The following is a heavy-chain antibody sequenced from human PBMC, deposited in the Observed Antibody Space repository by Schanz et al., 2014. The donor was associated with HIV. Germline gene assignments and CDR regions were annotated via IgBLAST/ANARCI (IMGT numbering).Heavy chain of an antibody. CDR2: INWNGGST. J-gene: IGHJ4*02. D-gene: IGHD3-16*01. V-gene: IGHV3-20*01. CDR3: AREGTYDYALS. CDR1: GLTISNYS. Sequence: EEQLVESGGGLGLPGGSLRLSCAASGLTISNYSMNWVRQAPGKGLEWVSGINWNGGSTGYADSVKGRFTISRDNAKNSLYLQMNSLRAEDTALYHCAREGTYDYALSWGQGTLVTVSS.